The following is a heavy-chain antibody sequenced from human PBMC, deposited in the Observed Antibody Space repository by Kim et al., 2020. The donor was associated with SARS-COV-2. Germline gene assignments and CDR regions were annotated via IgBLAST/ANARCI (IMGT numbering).Heavy chain of an antibody. Sequence: GGSLRLSCAASGFTFRHAWMSWVRQAPGKGLEWVGHIKSETDGGTTDYAAPVKGRFSISRDDSNNMLYLQMNSLNTGDTGVYYCTGDDYLWGTYRPWGQGTLVTVSS. CDR1: GFTFRHAW. J-gene: IGHJ4*02. CDR2: IKSETDGGTT. V-gene: IGHV3-15*01. CDR3: TGDDYLWGTYRP. D-gene: IGHD3-16*02.